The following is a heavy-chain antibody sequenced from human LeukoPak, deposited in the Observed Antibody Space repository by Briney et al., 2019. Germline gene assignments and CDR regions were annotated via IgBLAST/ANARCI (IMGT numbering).Heavy chain of an antibody. CDR3: AAWAAVGRFFDY. Sequence: ASVKVSCKASGYTFTEYYMHWVRQAPGQGLEWMGWINPNSGGSNSAQKFRGRVTMTRDTSTTTAYMELSRLASDDTAVYYCAAWAAVGRFFDYWGQGTLVTVSS. CDR1: GYTFTEYY. J-gene: IGHJ4*02. V-gene: IGHV1-2*02. CDR2: INPNSGGS. D-gene: IGHD6-13*01.